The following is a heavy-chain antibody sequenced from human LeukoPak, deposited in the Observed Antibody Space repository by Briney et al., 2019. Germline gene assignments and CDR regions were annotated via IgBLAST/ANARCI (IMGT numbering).Heavy chain of an antibody. J-gene: IGHJ4*02. CDR3: ARDGTERDYFDY. Sequence: GGSLRLSCAASGFTFSSYGMHWVRQAPGKGLEWVAVISYDGSNKYYADSVKGRFTISRDNSKNTLYLQMNSLRAEDTAVYYCARDGTERDYFDYWGQGTLVTVFS. CDR2: ISYDGSNK. CDR1: GFTFSSYG. V-gene: IGHV3-30*03. D-gene: IGHD3/OR15-3a*01.